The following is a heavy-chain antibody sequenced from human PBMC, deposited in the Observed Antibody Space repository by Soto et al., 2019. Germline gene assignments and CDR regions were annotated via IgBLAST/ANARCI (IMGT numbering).Heavy chain of an antibody. CDR3: AREESSTSGSNYYYYGMDV. CDR1: GFTFSSYW. J-gene: IGHJ6*02. CDR2: INSDGSST. Sequence: GGSLRLSCAASGFTFSSYWMHWVRQAPGKGLVWVSRINSDGSSTSYADSVKGRFTISRDNAKNTLYLQMNSLRAEDTAVYYCAREESSTSGSNYYYYGMDVWGQGTTVTVSS. V-gene: IGHV3-74*01. D-gene: IGHD2-2*01.